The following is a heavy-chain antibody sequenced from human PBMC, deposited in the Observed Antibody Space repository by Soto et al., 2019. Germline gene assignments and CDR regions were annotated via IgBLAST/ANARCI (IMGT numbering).Heavy chain of an antibody. V-gene: IGHV3-7*01. CDR2: IKEAGTER. D-gene: IGHD3-3*02. Sequence: GRELRLSCSFSGFTFSSSGMSWFRQASGKGLEWVAGIKEAGTERYYVAFVKDRFTISRDNVENSLYLQMNSLTGDEKAVYFCARERALRGLDSWGPGTMVTVCS. J-gene: IGHJ4*02. CDR3: ARERALRGLDS. CDR1: GFTFSSSG.